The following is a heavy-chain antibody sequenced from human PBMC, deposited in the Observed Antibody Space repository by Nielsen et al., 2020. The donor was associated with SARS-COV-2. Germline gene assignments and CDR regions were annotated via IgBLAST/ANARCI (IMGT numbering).Heavy chain of an antibody. Sequence: SLKISCAASGFTFDDYAMHWVRQAPGKGLEWVSGISWNSGSIGYADSVKGRFTISRDNAKNSLYLQMNSLRAEDTALYYCAKAVGYYDSSGYSYWGQGTLVTVSS. V-gene: IGHV3-9*01. CDR2: ISWNSGSI. D-gene: IGHD3-22*01. J-gene: IGHJ4*02. CDR3: AKAVGYYDSSGYSY. CDR1: GFTFDDYA.